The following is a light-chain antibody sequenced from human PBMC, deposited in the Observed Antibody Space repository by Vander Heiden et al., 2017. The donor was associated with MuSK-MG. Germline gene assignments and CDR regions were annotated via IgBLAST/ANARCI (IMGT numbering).Light chain of an antibody. J-gene: IGKJ4*01. V-gene: IGKV3-15*01. CDR1: QSVSSN. CDR2: GAS. CDR3: QQYNNWPPLT. Sequence: EIVMTQSPATLSVSPGERATLSCRASQSVSSNLAWYQQKPGQAPRLLMYGASTRATGIPARFSGSGYGTEFTLTISSLQSEDFAVYYCQQYNNWPPLTFGGGTKVEIK.